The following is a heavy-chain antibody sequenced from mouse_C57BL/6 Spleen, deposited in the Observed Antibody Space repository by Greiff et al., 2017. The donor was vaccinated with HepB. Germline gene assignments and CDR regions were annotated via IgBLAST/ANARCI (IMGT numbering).Heavy chain of an antibody. D-gene: IGHD2-1*01. CDR2: IDPETGGT. CDR3: TRRIYYAMYYFDY. Sequence: QVQLQQSGAELVRPGASVTLSCKASGYTFTDYEMHWVKQTPVHGLEWIGAIDPETGGTAYNQKFKGKAILTADKSSSTAYMELRSLTSEDSAVYYCTRRIYYAMYYFDYWGQGTTLTVSS. CDR1: GYTFTDYE. V-gene: IGHV1-15*01. J-gene: IGHJ2*01.